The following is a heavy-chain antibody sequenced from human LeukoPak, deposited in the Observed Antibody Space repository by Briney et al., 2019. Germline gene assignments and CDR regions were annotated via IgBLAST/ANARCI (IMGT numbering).Heavy chain of an antibody. Sequence: GGSLRLSCAASGFTFSSYAMHWVRQAPGKGLEWVSAISGGGGTTYYADSVKGRFTISRDNSKNTLYLQMNSLRAEDTAVYYCARRRYYYDSRGYYYDDYWGQGALVTVSS. D-gene: IGHD3-22*01. CDR3: ARRRYYYDSRGYYYDDY. J-gene: IGHJ4*02. CDR2: ISGGGGTT. V-gene: IGHV3-23*01. CDR1: GFTFSSYA.